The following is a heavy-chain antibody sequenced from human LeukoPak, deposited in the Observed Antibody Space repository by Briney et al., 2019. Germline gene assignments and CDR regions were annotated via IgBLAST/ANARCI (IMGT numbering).Heavy chain of an antibody. V-gene: IGHV3-72*01. CDR1: GLTFSDHY. D-gene: IGHD4/OR15-4a*01. CDR3: ARSMYGEGRRIIDFDY. J-gene: IGHJ4*02. Sequence: QPGGSLRLSCAASGLTFSDHYIDWVRQAPGKGLEWVARTRNKVNSYTTAYAASVTGRFTVSRDDSSNSVYLQMNSLKIEDTAVYYCARSMYGEGRRIIDFDYWGQGSLLTVSS. CDR2: TRNKVNSYTT.